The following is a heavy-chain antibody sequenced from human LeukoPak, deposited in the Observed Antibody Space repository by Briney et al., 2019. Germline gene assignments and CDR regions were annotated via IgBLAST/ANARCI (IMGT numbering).Heavy chain of an antibody. V-gene: IGHV3-73*01. CDR1: GFTFSGSA. Sequence: PGGSLKLSCAASGFTFSGSAMHWVRQACGKGLEWVGRIRSKANSYATAYAASVKGRFTISRDDSKNTAYLQMNSLKTEDTAVYYCTRLSGSSSIDYWGQGTLVTVSS. J-gene: IGHJ4*02. CDR2: IRSKANSYAT. D-gene: IGHD6-13*01. CDR3: TRLSGSSSIDY.